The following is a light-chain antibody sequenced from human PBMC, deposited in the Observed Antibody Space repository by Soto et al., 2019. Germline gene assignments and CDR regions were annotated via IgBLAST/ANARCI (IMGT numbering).Light chain of an antibody. CDR2: RAS. V-gene: IGKV3-15*01. CDR1: QSLGGN. Sequence: EIVMTPSTATLAVSPGDTATLSSRASQSLGGNLAWYQQKPGQGPRLLIFRASSRATGVPARFSASGSGTEFTLTISGLQSEDFAIYYCQQYSNWPPWTFGPGTKVEIK. J-gene: IGKJ1*01. CDR3: QQYSNWPPWT.